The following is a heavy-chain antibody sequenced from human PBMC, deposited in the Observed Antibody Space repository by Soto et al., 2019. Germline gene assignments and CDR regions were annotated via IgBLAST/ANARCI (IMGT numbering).Heavy chain of an antibody. D-gene: IGHD3-10*02. V-gene: IGHV4-34*01. CDR3: ARSSVRGWSY. CDR2: ITHSGST. CDR1: GGSFSGYY. Sequence: SETLSLTCAVYGGSFSGYYWTWIRQPPGKGLEWIGEITHSGSTNYNPSLKSRVTISVDTSKNQFSLNLNSVTAADTAVYYCARSSVRGWSYWGQGTLVTAPQ. J-gene: IGHJ4*02.